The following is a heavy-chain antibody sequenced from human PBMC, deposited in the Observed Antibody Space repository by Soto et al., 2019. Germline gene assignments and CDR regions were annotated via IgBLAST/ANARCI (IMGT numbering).Heavy chain of an antibody. CDR2: ISSSGGTT. D-gene: IGHD6-13*01. CDR3: AKDLVPNRATPGT. J-gene: IGHJ5*02. CDR1: GFTFSDYY. V-gene: IGHV3-11*01. Sequence: GGSLRLSCAASGFTFSDYYMSWMRQAPGEGLEWISYISSSGGTTYYADSVKGRFTVSRDNAKNSLYLQMNSLRAEDTAVYYCAKDLVPNRATPGTWGQGTLVTVSS.